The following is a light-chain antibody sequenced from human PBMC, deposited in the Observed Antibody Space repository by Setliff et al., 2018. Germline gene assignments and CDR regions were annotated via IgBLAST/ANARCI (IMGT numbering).Light chain of an antibody. CDR2: EVS. CDR3: SSYAGSNNPYV. V-gene: IGLV2-8*01. Sequence: QSALTQPPSASGSPGQSVTISCTGTSSDVGGYNYVSWYQQRPGKAPKLMIYEVSKRPSGVPDRFSGSKSGNTASLTVSGLQAEDEADYYCSSYAGSNNPYVFGTGTKATVL. CDR1: SSDVGGYNY. J-gene: IGLJ1*01.